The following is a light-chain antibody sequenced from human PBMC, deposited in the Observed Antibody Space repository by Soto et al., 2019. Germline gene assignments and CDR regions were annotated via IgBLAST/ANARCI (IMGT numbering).Light chain of an antibody. CDR3: QHYNIYPLT. V-gene: IGKV1-5*03. J-gene: IGKJ4*01. CDR1: QSVSSW. CDR2: KAS. Sequence: DIQMTQSPSTLSASVGDRVTITCRASQSVSSWLAWYQQKPGKAPKLLIYKASSLESGVPSRFSGRGSGTEFTLTISSLQPDDFATYYCQHYNIYPLTFGGGTKVEIK.